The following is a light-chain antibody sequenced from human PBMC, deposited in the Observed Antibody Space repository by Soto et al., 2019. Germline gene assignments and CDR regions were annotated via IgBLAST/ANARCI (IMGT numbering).Light chain of an antibody. Sequence: EIVLTQSPATLSLSPGERATLSCRASQSFSSYLAWYQQKRGQAPRLLIYDASNRATGIPARFSGSWSGTDFNLTISSLEPEDFAVNNCQQRGETFGHGTKVEI. CDR1: QSFSSY. V-gene: IGKV3-11*01. CDR2: DAS. J-gene: IGKJ1*01. CDR3: QQRGET.